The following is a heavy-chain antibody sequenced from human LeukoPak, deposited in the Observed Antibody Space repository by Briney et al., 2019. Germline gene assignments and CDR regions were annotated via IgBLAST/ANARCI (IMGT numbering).Heavy chain of an antibody. V-gene: IGHV3-23*01. CDR2: VSIDGSST. CDR1: GFTFSSFS. J-gene: IGHJ4*02. Sequence: QPGGSLRLSCAASGFTFSSFSMNWVRQAPGKGLEWVSTVSIDGSSTYYADSVKGRFTISRDNSKNTLYLQMNSLRAEDTAVYYCARDLEVVPAAHRDDYWGQGTLVTVSS. CDR3: ARDLEVVPAAHRDDY. D-gene: IGHD2-2*01.